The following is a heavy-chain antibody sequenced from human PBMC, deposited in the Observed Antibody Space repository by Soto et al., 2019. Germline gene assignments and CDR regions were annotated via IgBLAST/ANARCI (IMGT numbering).Heavy chain of an antibody. D-gene: IGHD3-16*01. CDR1: GGSITRRNHY. V-gene: IGHV4-39*01. CDR2: IHHTGAT. J-gene: IGHJ4*02. Sequence: SETLSLTCTVAGGSITRRNHYWGWVRQPPGKGLEWVASIHHTGATYYNPSLRSRIKMSIDTSKNRFSLSLTSVTAADTATYFCSPYSYYDHNSGYHDSWGQGTLVNVSS. CDR3: SPYSYYDHNSGYHDS.